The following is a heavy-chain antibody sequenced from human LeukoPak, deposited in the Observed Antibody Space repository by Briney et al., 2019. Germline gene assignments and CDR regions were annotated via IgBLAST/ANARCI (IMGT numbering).Heavy chain of an antibody. CDR3: ARVLYSGSYFDY. D-gene: IGHD1-26*01. J-gene: IGHJ4*02. CDR2: ISYDGSNK. Sequence: PGGSLRLSCAASGFTFSSYAMHWVRQAPGKGLEWVGVISYDGSNKYYADSVKGRFTIFRDNSKNTLYLQMNSLRAEDTAVYYCARVLYSGSYFDYWGQGTLVTVSS. V-gene: IGHV3-30-3*01. CDR1: GFTFSSYA.